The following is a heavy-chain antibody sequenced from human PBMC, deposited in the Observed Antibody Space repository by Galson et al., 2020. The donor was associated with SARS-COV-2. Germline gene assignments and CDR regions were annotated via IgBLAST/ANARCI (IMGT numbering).Heavy chain of an antibody. V-gene: IGHV1-2*04. CDR1: GYTFTAYY. D-gene: IGHD5-12*01. CDR2: INPNSGGT. Sequence: ASVKVSCKPSGYTFTAYYIHWVRQAPGQGLEWMGWINPNSGGTNYAQKFQGWVTMTRDTSISTAYMELSRLKSDDTAVYYCARETEMATFNYFDYWGQGTLVTVSS. CDR3: ARETEMATFNYFDY. J-gene: IGHJ4*02.